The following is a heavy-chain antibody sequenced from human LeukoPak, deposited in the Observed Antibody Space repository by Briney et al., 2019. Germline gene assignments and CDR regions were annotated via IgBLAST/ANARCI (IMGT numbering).Heavy chain of an antibody. V-gene: IGHV3-64*01. J-gene: IGHJ4*02. D-gene: IGHD3-22*01. CDR2: ISSDGGST. Sequence: GGSLRLSCAASGFTLSNAWISWVRQAPGKGLEYVSAISSDGGSTYYANSVKDRFTISRDNSKNTLYLQMGSLRAEDMAVYYCARADYDSSGYYADYWGQGTLVTVSS. CDR1: GFTLSNAW. CDR3: ARADYDSSGYYADY.